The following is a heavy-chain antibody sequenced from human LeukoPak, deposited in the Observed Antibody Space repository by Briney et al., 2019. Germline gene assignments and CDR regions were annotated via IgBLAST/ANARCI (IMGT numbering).Heavy chain of an antibody. V-gene: IGHV1-2*02. CDR1: GYTFTGYY. CDR2: INPNSGGT. D-gene: IGHD1-26*01. CDR3: ARDSGSYFASR. Sequence: ASVKVSCKGSGYTFTGYYMHWVRQAPGQGLEWMGWINPNSGGTNYAQNFQGRVTMTRDTSISTAYMELSRLRSDDTAVYYCARDSGSYFASRWGQGTLVTVSS. J-gene: IGHJ4*02.